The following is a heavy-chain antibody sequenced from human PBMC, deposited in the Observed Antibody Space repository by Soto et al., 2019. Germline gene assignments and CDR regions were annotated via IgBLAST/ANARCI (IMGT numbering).Heavy chain of an antibody. CDR3: ARVNYGDYGGVYDY. D-gene: IGHD4-17*01. J-gene: IGHJ4*02. Sequence: GGFLRLSCAASGFTVSSYLMHWVRQAPGKGLVWFSRINSDGSSTSFADSVEGRFTISRDNAKNTLYLQMNSLRAEDTAVYYCARVNYGDYGGVYDYWGQGTLVTVSS. CDR1: GFTVSSYL. CDR2: INSDGSST. V-gene: IGHV3-74*01.